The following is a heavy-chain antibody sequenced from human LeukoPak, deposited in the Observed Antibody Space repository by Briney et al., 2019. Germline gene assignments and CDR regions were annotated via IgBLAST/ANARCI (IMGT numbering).Heavy chain of an antibody. CDR3: ARESVEGNRFDP. Sequence: PGGSLRLSCAASGFIFSSYEMNWVRQAPGKGLEWVSYISTSGTTIYYADSVKGRFTISRDNAKNSLYLQMNSLRAEDTAVYYCARESVEGNRFDPWGQGTLVTVSS. CDR1: GFIFSSYE. V-gene: IGHV3-48*03. CDR2: ISTSGTTI. J-gene: IGHJ5*02. D-gene: IGHD2-15*01.